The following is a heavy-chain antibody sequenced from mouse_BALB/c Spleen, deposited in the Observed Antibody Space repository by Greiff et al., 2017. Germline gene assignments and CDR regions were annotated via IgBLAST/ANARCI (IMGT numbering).Heavy chain of an antibody. CDR2: IDPANGNT. V-gene: IGHV14-3*02. Sequence: VQLQQPGAELVKPGASVKLSCTASGFNIKDTYMHWVKQRPEQGLEWIGRIDPANGNTKYDPKFQGKATITADTSSNTAYLQLSSLTSEDTAVYYCASYDYADAMDYWGQGTSVTVSS. CDR3: ASYDYADAMDY. CDR1: GFNIKDTY. J-gene: IGHJ4*01. D-gene: IGHD2-4*01.